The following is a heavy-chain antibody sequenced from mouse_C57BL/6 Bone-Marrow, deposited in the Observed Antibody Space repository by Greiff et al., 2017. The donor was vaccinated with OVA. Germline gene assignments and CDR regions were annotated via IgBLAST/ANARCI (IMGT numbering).Heavy chain of an antibody. V-gene: IGHV3-6*01. CDR3: ARDTGTSYFDY. CDR1: GYSITSGYY. D-gene: IGHD4-1*01. CDR2: ISYDGSN. J-gene: IGHJ2*01. Sequence: EVKVEESGPGLVKPSQSLSLTCSVTGYSITSGYYWNWIRQFPGNKLEWMGYISYDGSNNYNPSLKNRISITRDTSKNQFFLKLNSVTTEDTATYYCARDTGTSYFDYWGQGTTLTVSS.